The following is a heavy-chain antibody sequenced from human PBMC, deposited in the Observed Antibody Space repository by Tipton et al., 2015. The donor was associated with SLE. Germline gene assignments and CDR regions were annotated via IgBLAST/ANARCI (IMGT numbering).Heavy chain of an antibody. CDR2: ISGSGGST. D-gene: IGHD5-24*01. V-gene: IGHV3-23*01. Sequence: LRLSCAASGFTFSSYAMSWVRQAPGKGLEWVSAISGSGGSTYYADSVKGRFTISRDNSKNTLYLQMNSLRAEDTAVYYCARDPRRVYYYYYMDVWGKGTTVTVSS. CDR1: GFTFSSYA. J-gene: IGHJ6*03. CDR3: ARDPRRVYYYYYMDV.